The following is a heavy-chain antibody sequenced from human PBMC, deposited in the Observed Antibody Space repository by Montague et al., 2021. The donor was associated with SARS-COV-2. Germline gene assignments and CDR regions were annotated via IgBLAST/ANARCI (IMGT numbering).Heavy chain of an antibody. Sequence: PALVKPTQTLTLTCTFSGFSLSDVGVGVGWIRQPPGKALEWLAFIYWGNDRRYTPSLTSRLTISKDTSKHQVVLTLANLDPVDTATYYCAHRLRTLDGPYSHNWIDSWGQGTLVTVSS. V-gene: IGHV2-5*02. CDR3: AHRLRTLDGPYSHNWIDS. CDR2: IYWGNDR. D-gene: IGHD5-24*01. CDR1: GFSLSDVGVG. J-gene: IGHJ5*01.